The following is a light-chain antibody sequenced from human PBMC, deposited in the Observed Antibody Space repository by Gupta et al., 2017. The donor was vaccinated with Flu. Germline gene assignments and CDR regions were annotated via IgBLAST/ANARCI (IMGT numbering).Light chain of an antibody. CDR1: QRINNW. Sequence: PFTLAAAIGDSGTITCRASQRINNWLAWYQQQPGEAPKRRIYEKSTLESGGPSRLSGSGSGTKYSPPISSLQADDFGTDYCQKYSAHSRTFGQGTKVEI. CDR2: EKS. J-gene: IGKJ1*01. V-gene: IGKV1-5*03. CDR3: QKYSAHSRT.